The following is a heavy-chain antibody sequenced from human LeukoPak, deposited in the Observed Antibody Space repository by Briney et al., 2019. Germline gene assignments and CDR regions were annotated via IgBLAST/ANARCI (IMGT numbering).Heavy chain of an antibody. CDR2: IGGYNGNT. Sequence: AASVKVSCKASGYTFTSYGISWVRQAPGQGLEWMGWIGGYNGNTNYAQKVQGRVTMTTDTSTSTAYMEVRSLTSDDTAVFYCARSGYEGAHDASDIWGQGTMVIVSS. CDR1: GYTFTSYG. CDR3: ARSGYEGAHDASDI. V-gene: IGHV1-18*01. D-gene: IGHD5-12*01. J-gene: IGHJ3*02.